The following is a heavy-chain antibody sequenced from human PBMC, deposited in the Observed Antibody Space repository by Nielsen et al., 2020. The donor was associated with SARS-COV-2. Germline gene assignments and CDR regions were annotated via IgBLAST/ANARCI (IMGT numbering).Heavy chain of an antibody. V-gene: IGHV1-46*01. D-gene: IGHD1-1*01. J-gene: IGHJ6*02. CDR2: INPSGGST. CDR3: ARDDGTADSGMDV. CDR1: GYTFTSYD. Sequence: ASVKVSCKASGYTFTSYDINWVRQATGQGLEWMGIINPSGGSTSYAQKFQGRVTMTRDTSTSTVYMELSSLRSEDTAVYYCARDDGTADSGMDVWGQGTTVTVSS.